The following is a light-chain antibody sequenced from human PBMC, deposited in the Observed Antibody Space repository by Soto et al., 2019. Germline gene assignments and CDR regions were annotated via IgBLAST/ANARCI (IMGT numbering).Light chain of an antibody. CDR2: KAS. CDR1: QSISYW. Sequence: DIQMTQSPSTLSASVGDRVTITCRASQSISYWLAWYQQKTGKAPKLLIYKASSLQSGVPSRFSGSGSGTEFTLTISSLQPDDFATYYCQQYNSYWTFGQGTKVEIK. J-gene: IGKJ1*01. CDR3: QQYNSYWT. V-gene: IGKV1-5*03.